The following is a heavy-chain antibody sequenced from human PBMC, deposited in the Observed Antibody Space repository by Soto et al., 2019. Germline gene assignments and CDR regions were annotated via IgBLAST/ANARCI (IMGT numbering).Heavy chain of an antibody. Sequence: PGGSLRLSCAASGFTFSSYSMNWVRQAPGKGLEWVSSISSSSRYIYYPDSVKGRFTISRDNAKNSLYLQMSSLRAEDTAVYYCARGFDILTGLYFQHWGQGTRVTVSS. J-gene: IGHJ1*01. CDR1: GFTFSSYS. D-gene: IGHD3-9*01. CDR3: ARGFDILTGLYFQH. V-gene: IGHV3-21*01. CDR2: ISSSSRYI.